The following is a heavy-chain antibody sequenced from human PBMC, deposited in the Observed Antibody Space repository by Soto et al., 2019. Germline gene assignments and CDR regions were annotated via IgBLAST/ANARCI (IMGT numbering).Heavy chain of an antibody. CDR3: ANRVVEDYYGMDV. CDR2: ISYDGSNK. V-gene: IGHV3-30*18. CDR1: GFTFSSYG. Sequence: QVQLVESGGGVVQPGRSLRLSCAASGFTFSSYGMHWVRQAPGKGLEWVAVISYDGSNKYYADSVKGRFTISRDNSKNTLYLQMNSLRAEDTAVYYCANRVVEDYYGMDVWGQGTTVTVSS. D-gene: IGHD2-15*01. J-gene: IGHJ6*02.